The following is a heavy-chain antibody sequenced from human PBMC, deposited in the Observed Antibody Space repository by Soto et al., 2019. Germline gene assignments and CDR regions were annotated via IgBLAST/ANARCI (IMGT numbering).Heavy chain of an antibody. CDR3: ARVMVPGLRGSWYFDY. D-gene: IGHD6-13*01. CDR2: TYYRSKWYN. CDR1: GDSVSSNSAA. Sequence: PSQTLSLTCAISGDSVSSNSAAWNWIRQSPSRGLEWLGRTYYRSKWYNDYAVSVKSRITINPDTSKNQFSLQLNSVTPEDTAVYYCARVMVPGLRGSWYFDYWGQGTLVTVSS. J-gene: IGHJ4*02. V-gene: IGHV6-1*01.